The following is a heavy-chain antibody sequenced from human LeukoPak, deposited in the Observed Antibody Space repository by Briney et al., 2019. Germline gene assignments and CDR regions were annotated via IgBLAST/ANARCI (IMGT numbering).Heavy chain of an antibody. CDR2: IYYSGST. D-gene: IGHD4-17*01. J-gene: IGHJ3*02. CDR1: GFTFSSYS. CDR3: AREGGDDYGDYLNAFDI. Sequence: TSGGSLRLSCAASGFTFSSYSMNWVRQAPGKGLEWIGSIYYSGSTYYNPSLKSRVTISVDTSKNQFSLRLSSVTAADTAVYYCAREGGDDYGDYLNAFDIWGQGTMVTVSS. V-gene: IGHV4-39*07.